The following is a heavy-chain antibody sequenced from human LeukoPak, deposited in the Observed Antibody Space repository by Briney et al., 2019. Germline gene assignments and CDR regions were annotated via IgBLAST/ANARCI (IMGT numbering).Heavy chain of an antibody. V-gene: IGHV3-30*02. CDR3: AEDPSGNSNY. Sequence: GGSLRLSXAASGFTFRSYGMHWVRQAPGKGLEWVAFIRYDGSNKYYADSVKGRFTISRDNSKNTLYLQMNSLRAEDTAVYYCAEDPSGNSNYWGQGTLVTVSS. D-gene: IGHD4-23*01. CDR1: GFTFRSYG. J-gene: IGHJ4*02. CDR2: IRYDGSNK.